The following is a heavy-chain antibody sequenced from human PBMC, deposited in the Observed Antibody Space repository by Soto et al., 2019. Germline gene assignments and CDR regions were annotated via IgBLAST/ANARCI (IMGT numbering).Heavy chain of an antibody. CDR3: ARDCGGDCYISFDY. J-gene: IGHJ4*02. Sequence: ASLQVYCNTSGYTFTGYYMHWVRQTNGQGLEWMGWINRNSGGTNYAQKFQGWVTMTRDTSISTAYMELSRLRSDDTAVYYCARDCGGDCYISFDYWGQGTLVTVSS. CDR2: INRNSGGT. CDR1: GYTFTGYY. V-gene: IGHV1-2*04. D-gene: IGHD2-21*02.